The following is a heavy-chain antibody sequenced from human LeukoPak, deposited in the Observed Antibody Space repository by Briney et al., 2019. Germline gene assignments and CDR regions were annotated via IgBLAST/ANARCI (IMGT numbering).Heavy chain of an antibody. V-gene: IGHV4-34*01. Sequence: SETLSLTCAVYGGSFSGYYWSWIRQPPGKGLEWIGEINHSGSTNYNPSLKSRVTISVDTSKNQFSLKLSSVTAADTAVYYCARGNGGSWNLSFGDWGQGTLVTVSS. J-gene: IGHJ4*02. CDR2: INHSGST. CDR1: GGSFSGYY. D-gene: IGHD2-15*01. CDR3: ARGNGGSWNLSFGD.